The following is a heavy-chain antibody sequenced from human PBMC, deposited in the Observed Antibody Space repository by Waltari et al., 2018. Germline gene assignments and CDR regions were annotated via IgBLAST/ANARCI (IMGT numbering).Heavy chain of an antibody. D-gene: IGHD3-10*01. CDR2: ISDDGSNK. Sequence: QVQLVESGGGVVQSGRSLRFSCTASGFPFSLSVLHWVRQAPGKGLEWVAVISDDGSNKYDADSVKGRFTISRDNSKNTLYLQMNSLRAEDTAVYYCARGPKAHYGSGSFNWFDPWGQGTLVTVSS. J-gene: IGHJ5*02. CDR3: ARGPKAHYGSGSFNWFDP. CDR1: GFPFSLSV. V-gene: IGHV3-30-3*01.